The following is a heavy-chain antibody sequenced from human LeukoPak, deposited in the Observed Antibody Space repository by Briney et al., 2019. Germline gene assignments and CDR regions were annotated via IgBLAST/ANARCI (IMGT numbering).Heavy chain of an antibody. CDR3: AREDSHTGSLDY. Sequence: GASVKVSCKASGYSFNSQGMNWVRQAPGHGLEWMGIINPSSGSTTYAQNFQDRVTLTRDTSTSTVYMELNSLRSGDTAVYYCAREDSHTGSLDYWGQGTLVTVSS. V-gene: IGHV1-46*02. CDR1: GYSFNSQG. J-gene: IGHJ4*02. CDR2: INPSSGST. D-gene: IGHD2-21*01.